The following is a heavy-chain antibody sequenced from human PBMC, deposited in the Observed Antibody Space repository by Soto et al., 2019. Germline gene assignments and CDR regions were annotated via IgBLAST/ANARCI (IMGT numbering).Heavy chain of an antibody. CDR3: ASRRGTSYSYSMDV. CDR2: INPSGGST. Sequence: QVQLVQSGAEVKKPGASVKVSCKASGYTFTSYYMHWVRQAPGQGLEWMGTINPSGGSTSYAQKCEGRVTMPRDTSTNTVYRELSSLRSEDTAVYYCASRRGTSYSYSMDVWGQGTTVTVSS. V-gene: IGHV1-46*01. CDR1: GYTFTSYY. D-gene: IGHD1-26*01. J-gene: IGHJ6*02.